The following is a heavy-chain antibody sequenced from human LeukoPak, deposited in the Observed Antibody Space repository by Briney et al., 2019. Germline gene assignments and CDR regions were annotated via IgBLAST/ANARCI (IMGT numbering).Heavy chain of an antibody. D-gene: IGHD2-2*02. CDR2: ISSSSSYI. CDR1: GFTFSSYS. CDR3: AREVRGGYCSSTSCYTS. J-gene: IGHJ4*02. V-gene: IGHV3-21*01. Sequence: GGSLRLSCAASGFTFSSYSMNWVRQAPGKGLEWVSSISSSSSYIYYADSVKGRFTISRDNAKNSLYLQMNSLRAEDTAMYYCAREVRGGYCSSTSCYTSWGQGTLVTVSS.